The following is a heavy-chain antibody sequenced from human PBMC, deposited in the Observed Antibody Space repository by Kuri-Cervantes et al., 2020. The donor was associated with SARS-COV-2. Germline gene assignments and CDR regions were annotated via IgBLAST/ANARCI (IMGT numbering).Heavy chain of an antibody. D-gene: IGHD3-3*01. CDR1: GYTFTNND. V-gene: IGHV1-8*02. Sequence: ASVKVSCKASGYTFTNNDVNWLRQASGQGLEWMGWMNPDTGNAGYAQKFQGRVTMTRDTSISTAYMELSRLRSDDTAVYYCARALNDFWSGYYSSWYFDLWGRSTLVTVSS. CDR3: ARALNDFWSGYYSSWYFDL. J-gene: IGHJ2*01. CDR2: MNPDTGNA.